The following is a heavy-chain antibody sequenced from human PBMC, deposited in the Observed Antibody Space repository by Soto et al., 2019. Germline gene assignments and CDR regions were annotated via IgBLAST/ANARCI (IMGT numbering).Heavy chain of an antibody. V-gene: IGHV3-30*18. J-gene: IGHJ4*02. CDR2: ISYDGSNK. Sequence: QVQLVESGGGVVQPGRSLRLSCAASGFTFSSYGMHWVRQAPGKGLEWVAVISYDGSNKYYADSVKGRFTISRDNSKKTLYLQMNGLRAEDTAVYDCAKGGGYSSGWYGDYWGQGTLVTVSS. CDR3: AKGGGYSSGWYGDY. CDR1: GFTFSSYG. D-gene: IGHD6-13*01.